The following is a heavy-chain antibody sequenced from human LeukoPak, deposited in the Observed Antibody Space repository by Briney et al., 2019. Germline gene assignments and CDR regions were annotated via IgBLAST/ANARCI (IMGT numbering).Heavy chain of an antibody. CDR1: GFTFSNCY. V-gene: IGHV3-74*01. CDR2: IRGDGSDT. Sequence: PGGSLRLSCAASGFTFSNCYMHWVRQVPGKGLVWVSRIRGDGSDTTYADSVKGRFTISRDNARNTLYLQMNSLRVEDTAVYYCTTEEQQRPSYYYYYYMDVWGKGTTVTVSS. CDR3: TTEEQQRPSYYYYYYMDV. D-gene: IGHD6-13*01. J-gene: IGHJ6*03.